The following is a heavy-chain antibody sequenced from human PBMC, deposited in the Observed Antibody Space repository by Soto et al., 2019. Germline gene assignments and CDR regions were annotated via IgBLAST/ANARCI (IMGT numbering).Heavy chain of an antibody. V-gene: IGHV3-11*01. CDR1: GFTFSDYY. J-gene: IGHJ6*02. D-gene: IGHD2-21*02. CDR2: ISSSGSTI. Sequence: GGSLRLSCAASGFTFSDYYMSWIRQAPGKGLEWVSYISSSGSTIYYADSVKGRFTISRDNAKNSLYLQMNSLRAEDTAVYYCARDRGDSNYYYYGMDVWGQGTTVTVSS. CDR3: ARDRGDSNYYYYGMDV.